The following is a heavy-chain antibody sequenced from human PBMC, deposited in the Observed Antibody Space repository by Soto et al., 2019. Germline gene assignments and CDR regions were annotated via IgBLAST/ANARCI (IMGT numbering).Heavy chain of an antibody. CDR1: GGSISSYY. Sequence: SETLSLTCTVSGGSISSYYWSWIRQPPGKGLEWIGYIYYSGSTNYNPSLKSRVTISVDTSRNQFSLKLSSVTAADTAVYYCASSHCGGDCYSGYFDYWGQGTLVTVSS. J-gene: IGHJ4*02. V-gene: IGHV4-59*01. CDR3: ASSHCGGDCYSGYFDY. D-gene: IGHD2-21*02. CDR2: IYYSGST.